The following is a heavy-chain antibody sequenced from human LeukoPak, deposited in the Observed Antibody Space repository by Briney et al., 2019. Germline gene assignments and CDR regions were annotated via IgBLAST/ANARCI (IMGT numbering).Heavy chain of an antibody. CDR3: ATPGRAEGYSYGIFDY. D-gene: IGHD5-18*01. Sequence: KSSETLSLTCTVSGYSISSGYYWGWIRQPPGKGLEWIGSIYHSGSTYYNPSLKSRVTISVDTSKNQFSLKLSSVTAADTAVYYCATPGRAEGYSYGIFDYWGQGTLVTVSS. J-gene: IGHJ4*02. CDR1: GYSISSGYY. V-gene: IGHV4-38-2*02. CDR2: IYHSGST.